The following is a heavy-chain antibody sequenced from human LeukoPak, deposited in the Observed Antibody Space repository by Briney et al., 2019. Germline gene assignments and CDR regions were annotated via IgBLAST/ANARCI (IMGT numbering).Heavy chain of an antibody. CDR2: IRYDGNDK. CDR3: AKDSQLDVGSDYYYYFYMDV. CDR1: GFSFSTFS. V-gene: IGHV3-30*02. J-gene: IGHJ6*03. Sequence: GGSLRLSCAASGFSFSTFSMYWVRQVPGKGLEWVAFIRYDGNDKYYGDSAKDRFTISRDNSKNTLYLQMNSLTTDDTGVYYCAKDSQLDVGSDYYYYFYMDVWGRGTTVTVSS. D-gene: IGHD1-1*01.